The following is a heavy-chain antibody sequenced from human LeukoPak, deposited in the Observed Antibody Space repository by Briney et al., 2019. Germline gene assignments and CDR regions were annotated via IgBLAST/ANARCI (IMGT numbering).Heavy chain of an antibody. D-gene: IGHD6-19*01. V-gene: IGHV3-30-3*01. CDR1: GFTFSSYA. CDR2: TSYDGSNQ. J-gene: IGHJ4*02. CDR3: ASAGMYSSGSVDY. Sequence: PGGSLRLSCPASGFTFSSYAMHWLRQAPGQGLEGVALTSYDGSNQYYADSVMGRFTISRDNSKKTLYLQMNSLRAEDTAVYYCASAGMYSSGSVDYWGQGTLVTVSS.